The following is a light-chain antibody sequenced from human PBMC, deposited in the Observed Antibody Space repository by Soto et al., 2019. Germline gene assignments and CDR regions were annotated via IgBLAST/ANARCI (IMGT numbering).Light chain of an antibody. J-gene: IGLJ2*01. Sequence: QAVVTQSSSASASLGSSVKLTCTLSSGHSSYIIAWHQQQPGKAPRYLMKLEGSGTYNKGSGVPARFSGSSSGADRHLTISNSQFEDEADYYWATGDTNNRVFGGGTKLTVL. CDR2: LEGSGTY. CDR3: ATGDTNNRV. V-gene: IGLV4-60*02. CDR1: SGHSSYI.